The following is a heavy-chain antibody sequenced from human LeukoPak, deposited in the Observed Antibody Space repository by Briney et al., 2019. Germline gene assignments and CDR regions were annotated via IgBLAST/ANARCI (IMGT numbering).Heavy chain of an antibody. V-gene: IGHV3-66*01. J-gene: IGHJ4*02. CDR1: GFTVSSNY. CDR2: IYSGGST. Sequence: PGGSLRLSCAASGFTVSSNYMSWVRQAPGKGLEWVSVIYSGGSTYYADSVKGRFTISRDNSKNTLYLQMNSLRAEDTALYYCARGFVLGAAKNYFDYWGQGALVTVSS. CDR3: ARGFVLGAAKNYFDY. D-gene: IGHD2-21*02.